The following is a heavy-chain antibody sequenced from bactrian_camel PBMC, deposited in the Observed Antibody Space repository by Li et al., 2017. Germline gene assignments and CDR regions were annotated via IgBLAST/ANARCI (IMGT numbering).Heavy chain of an antibody. CDR2: IDSIGRT. D-gene: IGHD4*01. V-gene: IGHV3S53*01. CDR1: GNTDKTNC. CDR3: AADKCLYADYGLAADFGF. Sequence: VQLVESGGGSVQAGGSLRLSCVAEGNTDKTNCMAWFRQTPGKERERVATIDSIGRTSYADSVKGRFTVSKDNAKNTLYLQMNSLKPEDTAMYHCAADKCLYADYGLAADFGFWGQGTQVTVS. J-gene: IGHJ6*01.